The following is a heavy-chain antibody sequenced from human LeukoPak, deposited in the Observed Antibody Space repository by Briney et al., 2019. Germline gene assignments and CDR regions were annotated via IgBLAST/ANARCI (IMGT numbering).Heavy chain of an antibody. V-gene: IGHV1-69*13. J-gene: IGHJ4*02. CDR1: GGTFSNYA. CDR3: GISPGSSGYYYRFDY. CDR2: IIPIFGTA. Sequence: SVKVSCKASGGTFSNYAISWVRQAPGQGLEWMGGIIPIFGTASFAQKFQGRVTITADESTSTAYMELSSLRSEDTAVYYCGISPGSSGYYYRFDYWGQGTLVTVSS. D-gene: IGHD3-22*01.